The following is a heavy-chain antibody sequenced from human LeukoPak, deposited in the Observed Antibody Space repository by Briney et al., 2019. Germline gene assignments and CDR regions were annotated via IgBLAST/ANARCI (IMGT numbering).Heavy chain of an antibody. D-gene: IGHD3-22*01. CDR1: GYTFTGYY. V-gene: IGHV1-2*02. Sequence: ASVKVSCKASGYTFTGYYMHWVRQAPGQGLEWMGWINPNSGGTNYAQKFQGRVTMTRDTSISTAYMGLSRLRSDDTAVYYCARATQPNFMIVVVRPYNWFDPWGQGTLVTVSS. CDR2: INPNSGGT. J-gene: IGHJ5*02. CDR3: ARATQPNFMIVVVRPYNWFDP.